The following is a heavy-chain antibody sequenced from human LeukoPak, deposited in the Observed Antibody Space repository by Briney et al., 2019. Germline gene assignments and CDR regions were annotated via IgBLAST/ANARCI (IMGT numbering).Heavy chain of an antibody. CDR1: GGSISSSSYY. CDR3: ASLLRSLDAFDI. CDR2: IYYSGST. Sequence: SETLSLTCTVSGGSISSSSYYWGWIRQPPGKGLEWIGSIYYSGSTYYNPSLKSRVTISVDTSKNQFSLKLSSVTAADAAVYYCASLLRSLDAFDIWGQGTMVTVSS. V-gene: IGHV4-39*01. J-gene: IGHJ3*02.